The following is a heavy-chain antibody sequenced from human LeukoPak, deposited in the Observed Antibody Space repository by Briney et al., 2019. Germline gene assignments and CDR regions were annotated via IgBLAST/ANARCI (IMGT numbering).Heavy chain of an antibody. V-gene: IGHV3-23*01. CDR1: VITLSNYG. J-gene: IGHJ4*02. Sequence: GGGLRLSRALSVITLSNYGMSWVRPAPRKGRGGVAGISDRGGRTKHADSPKGRCTLSTDHPKNTLYLQMNRLRADDTAVYFCAKPGVVIWVILVEFHKEAYYFDSWGERALVTVSS. D-gene: IGHD3-22*01. CDR3: AKPGVVIWVILVEFHKEAYYFDS. CDR2: ISDRGGRT.